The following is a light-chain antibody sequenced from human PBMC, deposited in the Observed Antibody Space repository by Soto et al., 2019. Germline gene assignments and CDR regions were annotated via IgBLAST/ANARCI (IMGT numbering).Light chain of an antibody. Sequence: QSVLTQPASVSGSPGQSITISCSGTSSDVGFYNYVSWFQQYSGKAPKLMIFEVTNRPSGVSDRFSGSKSDNTASLTISGLQADDEADYFCTSYTTSSTWVFGGGTKLTVL. J-gene: IGLJ3*02. CDR3: TSYTTSSTWV. CDR1: SSDVGFYNY. V-gene: IGLV2-14*01. CDR2: EVT.